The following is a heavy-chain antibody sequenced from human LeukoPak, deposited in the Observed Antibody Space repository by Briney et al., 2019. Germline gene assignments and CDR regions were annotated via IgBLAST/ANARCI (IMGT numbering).Heavy chain of an antibody. V-gene: IGHV4-59*12. Sequence: SETLSLTCSVSDGSISSYYWSWIRQPPGKGLEWIGYIYYSGSTNYNPSLKSRVTMSVDTSKNQFSLKLSSVTAADTAVYYCARGRYSSSLDDYWGQGTLVTVSS. CDR3: ARGRYSSSLDDY. J-gene: IGHJ4*02. CDR1: DGSISSYY. D-gene: IGHD6-13*01. CDR2: IYYSGST.